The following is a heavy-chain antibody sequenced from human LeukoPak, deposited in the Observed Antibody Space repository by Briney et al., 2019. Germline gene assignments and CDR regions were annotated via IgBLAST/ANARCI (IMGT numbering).Heavy chain of an antibody. V-gene: IGHV1-46*01. J-gene: IGHJ4*02. CDR1: GYTFTSYY. CDR2: INPSGGST. CDR3: ARDTEAVADGGYFDY. D-gene: IGHD6-19*01. Sequence: ASVKVSCKASGYTFTSYYMHWVRQAPGQGLEWMGIINPSGGSTSYAQKFQGRVTMTRDTSTSTVYMELSSLRSEDTAVYYCARDTEAVADGGYFDYWGQGTLVTVSS.